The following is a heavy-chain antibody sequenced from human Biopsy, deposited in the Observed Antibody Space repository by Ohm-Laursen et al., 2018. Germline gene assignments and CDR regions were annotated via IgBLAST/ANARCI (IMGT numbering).Heavy chain of an antibody. CDR3: ATKLTGYFHH. CDR2: NIPILGTG. CDR1: GYSFITYD. Sequence: SVKVSCKASGYSFITYDVNWVRQAPGQGLEWLGGNIPILGTGNYAQKFQDRVTVAADTSTSTATMELRSLRSDDTAVYYCATKLTGYFHHWGQGTLVIVSS. J-gene: IGHJ1*01. V-gene: IGHV1-69*06. D-gene: IGHD3-9*01.